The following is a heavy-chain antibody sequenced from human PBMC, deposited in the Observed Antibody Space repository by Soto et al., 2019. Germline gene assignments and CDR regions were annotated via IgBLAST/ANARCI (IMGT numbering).Heavy chain of an antibody. V-gene: IGHV3-33*01. J-gene: IGHJ3*02. Sequence: PGGSLRLSCAASGFTFSSYGMHWVRQAPGKGLEWVAVIWYDGSNKYYADSVKGRFTISRDNSKNTLYLQMNSLRAEDTAVYYCARARVVRAVAGRAAFDIWGQGTMVTVSS. CDR1: GFTFSSYG. CDR3: ARARVVRAVAGRAAFDI. D-gene: IGHD6-19*01. CDR2: IWYDGSNK.